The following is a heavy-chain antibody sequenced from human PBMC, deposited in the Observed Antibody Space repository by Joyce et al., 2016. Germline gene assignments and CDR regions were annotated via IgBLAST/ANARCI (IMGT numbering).Heavy chain of an antibody. D-gene: IGHD3-10*01. Sequence: QVQLQESGPGLVKPSETLSLTCTVSGGSISSYYWSWIRQPPGKGLEWIVYIYYSGSTNYNPSLKSRVTISVDTSKNQFSLKLSSVTAADTAMYYCARGRLYLDYWGQGTLVTVSS. CDR1: GGSISSYY. V-gene: IGHV4-59*01. J-gene: IGHJ4*02. CDR2: IYYSGST. CDR3: ARGRLYLDY.